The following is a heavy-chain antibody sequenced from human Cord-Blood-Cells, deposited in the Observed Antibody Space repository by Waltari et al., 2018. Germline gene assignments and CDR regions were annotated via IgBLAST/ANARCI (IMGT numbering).Heavy chain of an antibody. CDR1: GGTFSSYA. J-gene: IGHJ4*02. V-gene: IGHV1-69*01. CDR2: VTPICGTA. D-gene: IGHD3-3*01. CDR3: ARHIKGFWSPSGFDY. Sequence: QVQLVQSGAEVKKPGSSVKVSCKASGGTFSSYAISWVRQAPGQGLEWMGGVTPICGTANHAQKFQGRVTITADESTSTAYMELSSLRSEDTAVYYCARHIKGFWSPSGFDYWGQGTLVTVSS.